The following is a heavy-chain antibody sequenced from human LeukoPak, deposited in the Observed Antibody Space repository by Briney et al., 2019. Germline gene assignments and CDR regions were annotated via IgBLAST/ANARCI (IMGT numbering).Heavy chain of an antibody. D-gene: IGHD6-13*01. CDR2: IKQDGSEE. V-gene: IGHV3-7*01. CDR3: ARDRAVAAGSRSDYYYGMDV. Sequence: PGGSLRLSCAASGFTFSSYWMSWVRQAPGKGLESVANIKQDGSEEYYVDSVKGRFTISRDNAKNSLYLQMNSLRAEDTAVYYCARDRAVAAGSRSDYYYGMDVWGQGTTVTVSS. J-gene: IGHJ6*02. CDR1: GFTFSSYW.